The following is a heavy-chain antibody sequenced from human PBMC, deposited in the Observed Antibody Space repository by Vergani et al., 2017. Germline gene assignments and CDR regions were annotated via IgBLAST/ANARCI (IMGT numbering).Heavy chain of an antibody. J-gene: IGHJ5*02. CDR1: GFTFSSYW. D-gene: IGHD3-10*01. CDR2: INSDGSST. CDR3: YGSGSYPGFDP. Sequence: EVQLVESGGGLVQPGGSLRLSCAASGFTFSSYWMHWVRQAPGKGLGGVSRINSDGSSTSYADSVKGRFTISRDNAKNTLYLQMNSLRAEDTAVYYCYGSGSYPGFDPWGQGTLVTVSS. V-gene: IGHV3-74*01.